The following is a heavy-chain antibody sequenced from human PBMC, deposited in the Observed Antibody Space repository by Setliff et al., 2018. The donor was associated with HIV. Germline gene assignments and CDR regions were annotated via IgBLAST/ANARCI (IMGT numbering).Heavy chain of an antibody. CDR2: ISSSSSYI. J-gene: IGHJ5*02. CDR1: GFTFSSYS. CDR3: ARDSSIVVVVAATPDLGFDP. Sequence: PGGSLRLSCAASGFTFSSYSMNWVRQAPGKGLEWVSSISSSSSYIYYADSVKGRFTISRDNAKNSLYLQMNSLRAEDTAVYYCARDSSIVVVVAATPDLGFDPWGQGTLVTVSS. V-gene: IGHV3-21*01. D-gene: IGHD2-15*01.